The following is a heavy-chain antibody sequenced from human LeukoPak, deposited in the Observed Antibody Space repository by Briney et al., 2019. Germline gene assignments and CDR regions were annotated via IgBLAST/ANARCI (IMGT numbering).Heavy chain of an antibody. CDR1: GYTFTGYY. V-gene: IGHV1-2*02. CDR3: ARDRRDGYNPYYFDY. CDR2: INPNSGGT. Sequence: ASVKVSCKASGYTFTGYYMRWVRQAPGQGLEWMGWINPNSGGTNYAQKFQGRVTMTRDTSISTAYMELSRLRSDDTAVYYCARDRRDGYNPYYFDYWGQGTLVTVSS. D-gene: IGHD5-24*01. J-gene: IGHJ4*02.